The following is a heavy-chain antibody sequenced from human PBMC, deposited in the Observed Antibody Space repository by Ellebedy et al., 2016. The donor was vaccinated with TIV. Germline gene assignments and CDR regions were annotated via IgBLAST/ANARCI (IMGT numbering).Heavy chain of an antibody. D-gene: IGHD6-6*01. CDR1: RYTFSNYY. V-gene: IGHV1-46*01. J-gene: IGHJ4*02. Sequence: ASVKVSXKASRYTFSNYYIHWVRQAPGQGLEWMGLINPSGGRISYAQNFQGRVTMTRATSTSTVYMELRSLRSEDTAVYYCARENSSSSNGAYVYWGQGTLVTVSS. CDR3: ARENSSSSNGAYVY. CDR2: INPSGGRI.